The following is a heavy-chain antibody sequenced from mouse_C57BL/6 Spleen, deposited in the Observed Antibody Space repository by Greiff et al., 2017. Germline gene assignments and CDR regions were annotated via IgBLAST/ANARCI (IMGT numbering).Heavy chain of an antibody. CDR1: GYSFTGYY. D-gene: IGHD3-2*02. CDR2: INPSTGGT. J-gene: IGHJ2*01. CDR3: ARGRAQGPVDY. Sequence: EVQLVESGPELVKPGASVKISCKASGYSFTGYYMNWVKQSPEKSLEWIGEINPSTGGTTYNQKFKAKATLTVDKSSSTAYMQLKSLTSEDSAVYYCARGRAQGPVDYWGQGTTLTVSS. V-gene: IGHV1-42*01.